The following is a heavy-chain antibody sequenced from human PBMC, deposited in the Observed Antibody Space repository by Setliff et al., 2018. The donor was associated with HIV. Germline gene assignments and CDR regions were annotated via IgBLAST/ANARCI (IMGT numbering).Heavy chain of an antibody. CDR3: ARGRLPTGMDV. J-gene: IGHJ6*04. D-gene: IGHD4-17*01. CDR2: INYDENSE. CDR1: GFTFSAHG. Sequence: GGSLRLSCAASGFTFSAHGMHWVRQAPGKGLEWVAFINYDENSEYYADSVKGRVTISRDNSKNTLYLQMNSLRAEDTAVYYCARGRLPTGMDVWGKGTTVTVSS. V-gene: IGHV3-30*02.